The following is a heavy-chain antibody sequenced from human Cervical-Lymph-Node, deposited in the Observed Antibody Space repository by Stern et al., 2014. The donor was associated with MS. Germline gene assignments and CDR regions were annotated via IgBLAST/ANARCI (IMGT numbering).Heavy chain of an antibody. Sequence: VQLVESGGGVVPPGRTLRLSCAASGFSFSRYAMHWVRKAPGKGLEWVALIGNDGSNPIYSDSVTGRFTIARDNFKNTLYLQMNSLRAEDTAVYYCASAYSSSHYYFDYWGQGTLVTVSS. CDR2: IGNDGSNP. CDR3: ASAYSSSHYYFDY. D-gene: IGHD6-13*01. CDR1: GFSFSRYA. V-gene: IGHV3-33*01. J-gene: IGHJ4*02.